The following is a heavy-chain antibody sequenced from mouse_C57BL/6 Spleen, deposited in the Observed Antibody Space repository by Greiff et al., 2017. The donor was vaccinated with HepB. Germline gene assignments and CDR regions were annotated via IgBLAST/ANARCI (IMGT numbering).Heavy chain of an antibody. D-gene: IGHD2-1*01. J-gene: IGHJ2*01. CDR2: ISSGGSYT. CDR3: ARPDYGNPYFDY. CDR1: GFTFSSYG. V-gene: IGHV5-6*01. Sequence: EVNLVESGGDLVKPGGSLKLSCAASGFTFSSYGMSWVRQTPDKRLEWVATISSGGSYTYYPDSVKGRFTISRDNAKNTLYLQMSSLKSEDTAMYYCARPDYGNPYFDYWGQGTTLTVSS.